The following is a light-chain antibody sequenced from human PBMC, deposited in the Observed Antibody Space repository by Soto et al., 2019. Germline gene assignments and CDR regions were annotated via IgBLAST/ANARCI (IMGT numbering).Light chain of an antibody. CDR2: EVN. V-gene: IGLV2-14*01. CDR3: CSYSTSNTHNYV. CDR1: SSDIGGYNY. Sequence: QSALTQPASVSGSPGQSITVPCTGTSSDIGGYNYVSWYQHHPGKAPQLIIYEVNLRPSGVSDRFSASKSGDTASLTISGLQAGDEADYYCCSYSTSNTHNYVFGTGTQLTVL. J-gene: IGLJ1*01.